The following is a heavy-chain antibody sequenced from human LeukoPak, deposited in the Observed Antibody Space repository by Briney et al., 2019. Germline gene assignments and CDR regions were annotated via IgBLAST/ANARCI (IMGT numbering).Heavy chain of an antibody. J-gene: IGHJ4*02. CDR2: ISSSSIYI. Sequence: GGSLRLSCAASGFTFNDYTMNWVRQAPGKGLDWVSSISSSSIYIFYADSLKGRFTISRHNAKNSLYLQMNSLRVEDTAVYYCATGLPSYSSSWYPGYWGQGTLVTVSS. CDR3: ATGLPSYSSSWYPGY. CDR1: GFTFNDYT. V-gene: IGHV3-21*01. D-gene: IGHD6-13*01.